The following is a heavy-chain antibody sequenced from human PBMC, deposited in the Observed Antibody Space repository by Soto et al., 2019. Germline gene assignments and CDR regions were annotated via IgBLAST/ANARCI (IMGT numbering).Heavy chain of an antibody. V-gene: IGHV3-53*01. CDR1: GFTVSSNY. CDR2: IYSGGST. J-gene: IGHJ3*02. Sequence: SCPASGFTVSSNYMRLVRQAPGKGLEWVSVIYSGGSTYYAYSVKGRFTISRDNSKNTLYLQMNSLRAEDTAVYYCASVGDCSSNRCHNPLAFDIWGHGTMVTVSS. D-gene: IGHD2-2*02. CDR3: ASVGDCSSNRCHNPLAFDI.